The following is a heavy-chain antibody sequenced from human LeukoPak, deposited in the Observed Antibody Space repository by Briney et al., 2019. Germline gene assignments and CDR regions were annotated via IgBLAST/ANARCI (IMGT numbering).Heavy chain of an antibody. CDR2: ISSSGSNK. V-gene: IGHV3-11*04. CDR3: ARGGIDWLLFYFDY. CDR1: GFIFSDYY. D-gene: IGHD3-9*01. Sequence: PGGSLRLSCAASGFIFSDYYMSWIRQAPGKGLEWVSYISSSGSNKYYADSVKGRFTISRDNAKNSLYLQVNSLRAEDTAIYYCARGGIDWLLFYFDYWGQGTLVTVSS. J-gene: IGHJ4*02.